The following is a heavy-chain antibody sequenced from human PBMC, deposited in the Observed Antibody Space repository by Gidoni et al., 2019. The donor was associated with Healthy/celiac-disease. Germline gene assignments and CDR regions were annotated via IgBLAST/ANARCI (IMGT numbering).Heavy chain of an antibody. CDR3: ARLARYCSSTSCYADAFDI. J-gene: IGHJ3*02. V-gene: IGHV5-51*03. D-gene: IGHD2-2*01. CDR2: IYRGDSDT. Sequence: EVQLVQSGAEVKKPGESLKISCKGSGYSFTSYWIGWVRQMPGKGLEGMRIIYRGDSDTRYSPSFQGQVTSSADKSISTAYLQWSSLKASDTAMYYCARLARYCSSTSCYADAFDIWGQGTMVTVSS. CDR1: GYSFTSYW.